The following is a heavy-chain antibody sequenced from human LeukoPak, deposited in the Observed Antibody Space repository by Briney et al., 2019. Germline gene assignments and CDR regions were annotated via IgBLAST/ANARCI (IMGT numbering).Heavy chain of an antibody. V-gene: IGHV3-15*01. CDR1: GFTFSNAW. D-gene: IGHD1-1*01. J-gene: IGHJ4*02. Sequence: GGSLRLSCAASGFTFSNAWMSWVRQAPGKGLEWVGRIKSKTDGGTTDYAAPVKGRFTISRDDSKNTLYLQMNSLKTEDTAVYYCTTFEADLPTGTSYYFDYWGQGTLVTVSS. CDR3: TTFEADLPTGTSYYFDY. CDR2: IKSKTDGGTT.